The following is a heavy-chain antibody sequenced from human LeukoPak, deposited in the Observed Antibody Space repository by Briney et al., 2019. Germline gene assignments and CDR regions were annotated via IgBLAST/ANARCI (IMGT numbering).Heavy chain of an antibody. Sequence: SETLSLTCTVSGYSISSGYYWGWIRPPPGKGLEWIGSIYHSGSTYYNPSLKSRVTISVDTSKNQFSLKLSSVTAADTAVYYCARDPSLPVDPWGQGTLVTVSS. V-gene: IGHV4-38-2*02. CDR1: GYSISSGYY. CDR3: ARDPSLPVDP. J-gene: IGHJ5*02. CDR2: IYHSGST.